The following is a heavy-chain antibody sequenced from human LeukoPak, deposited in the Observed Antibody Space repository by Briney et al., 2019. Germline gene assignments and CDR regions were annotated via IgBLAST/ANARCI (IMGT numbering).Heavy chain of an antibody. V-gene: IGHV3-21*01. CDR1: GFTFSSYS. Sequence: GGSLRLSCAASGFTFSSYSMNWVRQAPGKGLEWVSSISSSSSYIYYADSVKGRFTISRDNSKNTLYLQMNSLRAEDTAVYYCAKGKGAVKRGGSYLGPADYWGQGTLVTVSS. CDR3: AKGKGAVKRGGSYLGPADY. CDR2: ISSSSSYI. D-gene: IGHD1-26*01. J-gene: IGHJ4*02.